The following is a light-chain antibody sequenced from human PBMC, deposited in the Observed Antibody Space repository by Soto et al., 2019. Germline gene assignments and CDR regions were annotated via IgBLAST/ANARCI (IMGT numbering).Light chain of an antibody. CDR2: DAS. CDR1: QSLSNTY. J-gene: IGKJ5*01. V-gene: IGKV3D-20*01. CDR3: QQYGDSVT. Sequence: EIVLTQSPATLSLSPGERATLSCGASQSLSNTYLAWYQQKPGLAPRLLIYDASSRAAGIPDRFSGSGSGTDFTLTISRLEPEDFAVYYCQQYGDSVTFSQGTRLEIK.